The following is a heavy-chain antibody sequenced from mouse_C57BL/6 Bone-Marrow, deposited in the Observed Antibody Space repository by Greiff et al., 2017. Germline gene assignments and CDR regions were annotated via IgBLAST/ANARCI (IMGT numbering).Heavy chain of an antibody. J-gene: IGHJ1*03. Sequence: SGFTFSDYYMYWVRQTPEKRLEWVAYISNGGGSTYYPDTVKGRFTISRDNAKNTLYLQMSRLKSEDTAMYDCARETYGGKGYFDVWGTGTTGTVSS. D-gene: IGHD1-1*02. CDR1: GFTFSDYY. CDR3: ARETYGGKGYFDV. V-gene: IGHV5-12*01. CDR2: ISNGGGST.